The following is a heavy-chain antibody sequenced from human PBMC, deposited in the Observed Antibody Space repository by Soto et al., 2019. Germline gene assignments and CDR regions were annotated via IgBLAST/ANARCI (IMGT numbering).Heavy chain of an antibody. CDR1: GGSISSGGYY. CDR3: ASGGAEVKTWIQLRNYYYYMDV. Sequence: QVQLQESGPGLVKPSQTLSLTCTVSGGSISSGGYYWSWIRQHPGKGLEWIGYIYYSGSTYYNPSLKSRVTISVDTSKNHFSLKLSSVTAADTAVYYCASGGAEVKTWIQLRNYYYYMDVWGKGTTVTVSS. V-gene: IGHV4-31*03. CDR2: IYYSGST. J-gene: IGHJ6*03. D-gene: IGHD5-18*01.